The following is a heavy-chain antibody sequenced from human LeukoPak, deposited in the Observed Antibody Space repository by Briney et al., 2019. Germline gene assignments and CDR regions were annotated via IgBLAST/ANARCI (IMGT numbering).Heavy chain of an antibody. CDR2: ISGSGGST. D-gene: IGHD1-26*01. CDR1: GFTFSGYA. Sequence: GGSLRLSCAASGFTFSGYAMSWVRQAPGKGLEWVSAISGSGGSTYYADSVKGRFTISRDNSKNTLYLQMNSLRAEDTAVYYCAKSPYSIVGATLFDYWGQGTLVTVSS. CDR3: AKSPYSIVGATLFDY. J-gene: IGHJ4*02. V-gene: IGHV3-23*01.